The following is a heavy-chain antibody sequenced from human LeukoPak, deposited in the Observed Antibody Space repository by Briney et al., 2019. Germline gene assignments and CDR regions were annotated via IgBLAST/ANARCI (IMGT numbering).Heavy chain of an antibody. CDR3: ARRATPSPHFDC. CDR1: GFTLNNYA. Sequence: PGGSLRLSCAASGFTLNNYAMSWVRQPPGKGLEWVSAISGSGASTYYADSVKGRFTISRDNSKNTLYLQMNSLRAEDTAVYYCARRATPSPHFDCWGQGTLVTVCS. D-gene: IGHD2-15*01. J-gene: IGHJ4*01. V-gene: IGHV3-23*01. CDR2: ISGSGAST.